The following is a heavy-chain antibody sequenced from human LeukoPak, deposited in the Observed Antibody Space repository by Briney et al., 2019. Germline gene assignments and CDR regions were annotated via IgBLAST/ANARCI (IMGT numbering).Heavy chain of an antibody. D-gene: IGHD6-19*01. J-gene: IGHJ4*02. Sequence: SETLSLTCTVSGGSITSALYYWGWIRQPPGKGLVWLATIHNSGSTYYNPSLKSRVTISGDTSTNQFSLTLRSVTAADTAVYYCARQSYSNRWHGFDYWGQGTLVTVSS. CDR2: IHNSGST. CDR1: GGSITSALYY. V-gene: IGHV4-39*01. CDR3: ARQSYSNRWHGFDY.